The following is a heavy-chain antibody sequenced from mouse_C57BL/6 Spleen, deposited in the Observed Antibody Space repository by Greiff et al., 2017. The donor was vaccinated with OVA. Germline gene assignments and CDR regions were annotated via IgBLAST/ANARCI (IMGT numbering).Heavy chain of an antibody. CDR2: ISDGGSYT. CDR3: ARGTTVVYFDV. CDR1: GFTFSSCA. V-gene: IGHV5-4*01. Sequence: EVHLVESGGGLVKPGGSLKLSCAASGFTFSSCAMSWVRQTPEKRLEWVATISDGGSYTYYPDNVKGRFTISRDNAKNNLYLQMSHLKSEDTAMYYCARGTTVVYFDVWGTGTTVTVSS. D-gene: IGHD1-1*01. J-gene: IGHJ1*03.